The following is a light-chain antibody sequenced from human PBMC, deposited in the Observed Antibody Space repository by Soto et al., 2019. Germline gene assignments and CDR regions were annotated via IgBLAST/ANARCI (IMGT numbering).Light chain of an antibody. CDR3: SSYTGSSTLYV. J-gene: IGLJ1*01. V-gene: IGLV2-14*03. Sequence: QSALTQAASVSGSPGQSITISCTGTSSDVGGYDYVSWYQQHPGKAPKLMIYDVGNRPSGVSNRFSGSRSGNTASLTISGLQAEDEADYYCSSYTGSSTLYVFGTGTKLTVL. CDR2: DVG. CDR1: SSDVGGYDY.